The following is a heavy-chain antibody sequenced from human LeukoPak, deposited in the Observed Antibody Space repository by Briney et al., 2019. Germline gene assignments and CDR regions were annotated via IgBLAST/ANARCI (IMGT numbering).Heavy chain of an antibody. D-gene: IGHD3-10*01. CDR3: ARGKDASGNLLDY. CDR1: GFTVGSKY. CDR2: PYAGGST. J-gene: IGHJ4*02. V-gene: IGHV3-53*01. Sequence: GGSLRLSCAASGFTVGSKYMSWVRQAPGKGLEWVSVPYAGGSTYYADSVKGRFTISRDNSKNTLYLQMNSLRADDTAVYYCARGKDASGNLLDYWGRGTLVTVSS.